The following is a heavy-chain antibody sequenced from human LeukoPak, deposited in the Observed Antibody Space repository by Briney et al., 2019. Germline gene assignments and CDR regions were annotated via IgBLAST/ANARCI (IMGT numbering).Heavy chain of an antibody. J-gene: IGHJ4*02. Sequence: PSETLSLTCTVSASISSYYWSWIRQSPGKGLEWIGSIYYRGNTYYNPSLKSRVTISVDTSKNQFSLKLNSVTAADTAMYYCARHVLAVLPGYFDYWGQGTLVTVSS. CDR3: ARHVLAVLPGYFDY. V-gene: IGHV4-39*01. CDR2: IYYRGNT. CDR1: ASISSYY. D-gene: IGHD6-19*01.